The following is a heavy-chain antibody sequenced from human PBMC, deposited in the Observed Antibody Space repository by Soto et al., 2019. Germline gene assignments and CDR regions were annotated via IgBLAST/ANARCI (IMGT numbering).Heavy chain of an antibody. CDR1: GFTFSSYS. Sequence: GGSLRLSCAASGFTFSSYSMNWVRQAPGKGLEWVSSISSSSSYIYYADSVKGRFTISRDNAKNSLYLQMNSLRAEDTAVYYCAKDNGAYYYDSSGYLDYWGQGTLVTVSS. J-gene: IGHJ4*02. V-gene: IGHV3-21*01. D-gene: IGHD3-22*01. CDR3: AKDNGAYYYDSSGYLDY. CDR2: ISSSSSYI.